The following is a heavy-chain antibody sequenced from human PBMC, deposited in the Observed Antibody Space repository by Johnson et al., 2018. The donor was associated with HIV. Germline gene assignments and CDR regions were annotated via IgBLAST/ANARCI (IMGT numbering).Heavy chain of an antibody. V-gene: IGHV3-15*01. CDR1: GFTFSDAW. CDR2: IKTKSDGGTI. CDR3: TTDLGYYDSSGDAFDI. D-gene: IGHD3-22*01. Sequence: VQLVESGGGVVQPGRSLRLSCAASGFTFSDAWMSWVRQAPGKGLEWVGRIKTKSDGGTIDYNAPVKGRFTISRDDSKNTLYLQMNSLKTEDTAVYYCTTDLGYYDSSGDAFDIWGQGTMVTVSS. J-gene: IGHJ3*02.